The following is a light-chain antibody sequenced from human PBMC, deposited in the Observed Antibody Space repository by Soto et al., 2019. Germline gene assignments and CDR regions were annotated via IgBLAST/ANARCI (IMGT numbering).Light chain of an antibody. CDR2: EVV. Sequence: QAAMTQPPSASGSPGQSVTISCTGTKSDIGVYDFVSWYQHHPGKAPRLIIYEVVQRPSGVPDRFSGSKSGNTASLTVSGLQAADEADYFCKSYAGRNTYVFGRGTKVTVL. V-gene: IGLV2-8*01. CDR1: KSDIGVYDF. J-gene: IGLJ1*01. CDR3: KSYAGRNTYV.